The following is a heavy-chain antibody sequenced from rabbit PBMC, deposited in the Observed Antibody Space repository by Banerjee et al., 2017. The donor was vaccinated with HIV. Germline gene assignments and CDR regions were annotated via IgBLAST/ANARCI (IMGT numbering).Heavy chain of an antibody. V-gene: IGHV1S45*01. D-gene: IGHD6-1*01. CDR3: ARADALGYGLDL. Sequence: QEQLEESGGGLVKPGGTLTLTCKASGIDFSGYYYICWVRQAPVTGLEWIACMNAGYGSTDYASWARGRFTISRTSSSTVALQMTSLTAADTATYFCARADALGYGLDLWGPGTLVTVS. CDR2: MNAGYGST. CDR1: GIDFSGYYY. J-gene: IGHJ4*01.